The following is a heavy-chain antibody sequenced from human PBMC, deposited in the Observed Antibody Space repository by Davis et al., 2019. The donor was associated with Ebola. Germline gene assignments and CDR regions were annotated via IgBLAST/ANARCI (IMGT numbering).Heavy chain of an antibody. Sequence: PGGSLRLSCAASGFTFSSYSMNWVRQAPGKGLEWVSYISSSSSTIYYADSVKGRFTISRDNAKNSLYLQMNSLRDEDTAVYYCARDYGDYPDTVGYFDYWGQGTLVTVSS. V-gene: IGHV3-48*02. CDR3: ARDYGDYPDTVGYFDY. CDR2: ISSSSSTI. D-gene: IGHD4-17*01. J-gene: IGHJ4*02. CDR1: GFTFSSYS.